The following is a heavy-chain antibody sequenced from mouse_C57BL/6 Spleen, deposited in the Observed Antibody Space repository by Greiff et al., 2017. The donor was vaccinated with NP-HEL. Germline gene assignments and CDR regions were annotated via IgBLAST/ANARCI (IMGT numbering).Heavy chain of an antibody. CDR2: IRTLAYSI. CDR1: GFTFSDYG. Sequence: EVQGVESGGGLVQPGGSLKLSCAASGFTFSDYGMAWVRQAPRKGPEWVAFIRTLAYSIYYADTVTGRFTLSRENAKNTLYLEMSSLRSEDTAMYYCARAYFRNYVWFAYWGQGTLVTVSA. J-gene: IGHJ3*01. D-gene: IGHD2-5*01. CDR3: ARAYFRNYVWFAY. V-gene: IGHV5-15*01.